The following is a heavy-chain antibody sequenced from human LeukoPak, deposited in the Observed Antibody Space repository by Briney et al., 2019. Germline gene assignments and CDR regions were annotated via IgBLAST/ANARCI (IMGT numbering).Heavy chain of an antibody. Sequence: GGSLRLSCEASGFTFSNAMIWVRQAPGKGLEWVSAIVGSGGGTEYADSVKGRFTISRDNSKNTLYLQMNSLRAEDTAVYYCARDPNGDYIGAFDFRGQGTMVTVSS. CDR1: GFTFSNA. J-gene: IGHJ3*01. CDR2: IVGSGGGT. CDR3: ARDPNGDYIGAFDF. V-gene: IGHV3-23*01. D-gene: IGHD4-17*01.